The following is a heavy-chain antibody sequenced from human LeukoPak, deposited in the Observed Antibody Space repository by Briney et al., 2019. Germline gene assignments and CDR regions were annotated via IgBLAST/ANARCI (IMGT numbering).Heavy chain of an antibody. CDR2: IIPIFGTA. D-gene: IGHD3-3*01. CDR1: GGTFSSYA. CDR3: ARGRDTYYDFWSGYNSWFDP. J-gene: IGHJ5*02. Sequence: ASVKVSCKASGGTFSSYAISWVRQAPGQGLEWMGGIIPIFGTANYAQKFQGRVTNTADESTSTAYMELSSLRSEDTAVYYCARGRDTYYDFWSGYNSWFDPWGQGTLVTVSS. V-gene: IGHV1-69*01.